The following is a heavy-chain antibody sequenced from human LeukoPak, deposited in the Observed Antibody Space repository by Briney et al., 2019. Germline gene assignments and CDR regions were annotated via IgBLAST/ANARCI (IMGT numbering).Heavy chain of an antibody. J-gene: IGHJ3*02. D-gene: IGHD3-22*01. V-gene: IGHV3-7*02. CDR1: GFMFRSYW. CDR2: INQDGSET. Sequence: TGGSLRLSCAASGFMFRSYWMNWVRQAPGKGLEWVANINQDGSETYYVDSVKGRFTISRDNAKNSLYLQLNSLRDQDTAVYYCANDRGAGPPDAFDIGGQGTTVTVSA. CDR3: ANDRGAGPPDAFDI.